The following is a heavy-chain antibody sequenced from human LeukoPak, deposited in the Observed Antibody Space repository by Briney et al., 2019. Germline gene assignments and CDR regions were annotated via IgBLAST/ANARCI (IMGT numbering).Heavy chain of an antibody. CDR1: GGSFSGYY. D-gene: IGHD6-13*01. Sequence: PSETLSLTCAVYGGSFSGYYWSWIRQPPGKGLEWIGKINHSGSTNYNPSLKSRVTISVDTSKNQFSLKLSSVTAADTAVYYCARAGVWGIAAAGTDFDYWGQGTLVTVSS. V-gene: IGHV4-34*01. CDR2: INHSGST. CDR3: ARAGVWGIAAAGTDFDY. J-gene: IGHJ4*02.